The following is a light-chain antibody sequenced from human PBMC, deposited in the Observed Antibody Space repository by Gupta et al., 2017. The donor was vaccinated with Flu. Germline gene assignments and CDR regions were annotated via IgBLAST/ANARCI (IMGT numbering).Light chain of an antibody. Sequence: PSSLSASVGDRVTITCRASQRISSYLNWYQQKPGKAPKLLIYAASSLQSGVPSRFSGSGSGTDFTLTISRLQPEDFATYYCQQSYSTMWTFGQGTKVEIK. CDR2: AAS. CDR3: QQSYSTMWT. J-gene: IGKJ1*01. V-gene: IGKV1-39*01. CDR1: QRISSY.